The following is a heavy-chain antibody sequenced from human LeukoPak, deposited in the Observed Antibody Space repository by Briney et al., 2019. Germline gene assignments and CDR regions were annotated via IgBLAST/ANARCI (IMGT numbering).Heavy chain of an antibody. CDR2: ISSSGSTI. Sequence: GGSLRLSCAASGFTFSSYEMNWVRQAPGKGLEWVSYISSSGSTIYYADSVKGRFTISRDNAKNSLYLQMNGLRAEDTAVYYCARGPFTTDLDYWGQGTLVTVSS. V-gene: IGHV3-48*03. J-gene: IGHJ4*02. CDR1: GFTFSSYE. D-gene: IGHD4-17*01. CDR3: ARGPFTTDLDY.